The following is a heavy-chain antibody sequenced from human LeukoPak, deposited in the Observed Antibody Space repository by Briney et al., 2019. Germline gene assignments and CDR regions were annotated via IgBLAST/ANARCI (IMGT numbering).Heavy chain of an antibody. D-gene: IGHD3-22*01. Sequence: SETLSLTCAVYGGSFSGYYWSWIRQPPGKGLEWIGEINHSGSTNYNPSLKSRVTISVDTSKNQFSLKLSSVTAADTAVYYCARAPYYYDSGGYYYYFDYWGQGTLVTVSS. J-gene: IGHJ4*02. CDR3: ARAPYYYDSGGYYYYFDY. CDR1: GGSFSGYY. V-gene: IGHV4-34*01. CDR2: INHSGST.